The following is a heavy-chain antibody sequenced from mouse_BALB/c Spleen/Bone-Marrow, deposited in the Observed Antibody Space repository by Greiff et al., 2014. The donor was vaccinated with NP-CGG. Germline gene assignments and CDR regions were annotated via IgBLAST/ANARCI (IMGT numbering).Heavy chain of an antibody. CDR2: IHPNSGNT. J-gene: IGHJ1*01. Sequence: QVQLQQSGSVLVRPGASVKLSCKASGYTFTSSWMHWAKQRPGQGLEWIGEIHPNSGNTNYNEEFKGKATLTVDTSSSTAYVDLSSLTSEDSAVYYCAREKIYGNYLWYFDVWGAGTTVTVSS. CDR1: GYTFTSSW. D-gene: IGHD2-1*01. V-gene: IGHV1S130*01. CDR3: AREKIYGNYLWYFDV.